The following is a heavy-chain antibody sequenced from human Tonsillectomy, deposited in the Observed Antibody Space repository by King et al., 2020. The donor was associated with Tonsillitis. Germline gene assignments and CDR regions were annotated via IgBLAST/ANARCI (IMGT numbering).Heavy chain of an antibody. D-gene: IGHD5-12*01. Sequence: QLVQSGAEVKKPGASVKVSCKASGYTFTGYYVHWVRQAPGQGLEWMGWINPKSGGTHYAQKFLGRVTMTRDTSSDTAYMELSRLRSDDTAVFYCAHSRGYSGYDPFDYRGQGTLVTVSS. V-gene: IGHV1-2*02. CDR2: INPKSGGT. CDR1: GYTFTGYY. CDR3: AHSRGYSGYDPFDY. J-gene: IGHJ4*02.